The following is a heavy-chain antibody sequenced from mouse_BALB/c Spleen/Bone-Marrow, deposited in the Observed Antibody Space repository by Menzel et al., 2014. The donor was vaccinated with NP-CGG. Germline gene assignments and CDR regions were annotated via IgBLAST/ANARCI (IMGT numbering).Heavy chain of an antibody. Sequence: EVKLMESGPELVKPGASVKMSCKASGYTFTSYVMHWVKQKPGQGLEWIGYINPYNDGTKYNEKFKGKATLTSDKSSSTAYMELSSLPSEDSSVYYCARPRQRGLPCYFDYWGQGTTLTVSS. CDR2: INPYNDGT. V-gene: IGHV1-14*01. D-gene: IGHD3-2*01. J-gene: IGHJ2*01. CDR1: GYTFTSYV. CDR3: ARPRQRGLPCYFDY.